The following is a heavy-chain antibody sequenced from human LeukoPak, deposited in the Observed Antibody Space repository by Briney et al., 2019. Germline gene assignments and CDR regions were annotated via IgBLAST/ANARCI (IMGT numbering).Heavy chain of an antibody. CDR1: GGSISSSSYY. J-gene: IGHJ6*03. V-gene: IGHV4-39*07. D-gene: IGHD3-16*01. Sequence: PSETLPLTCTVSGGSISSSSYYWGWIRQPPGKGLEWIGSIYYSGSTYYNPSLKSRVTISVDTSKNQFSLKLSSVTAADTAVYYCARVGVWYYYMDVWGKGTTVTVSS. CDR3: ARVGVWYYYMDV. CDR2: IYYSGST.